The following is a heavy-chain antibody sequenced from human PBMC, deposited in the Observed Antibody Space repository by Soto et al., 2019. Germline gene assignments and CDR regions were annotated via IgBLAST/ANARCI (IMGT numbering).Heavy chain of an antibody. CDR3: ARPFCSSNSCHNWFDS. V-gene: IGHV1-2*02. CDR1: GYIFTGYY. CDR2: INPNSGDT. D-gene: IGHD2-2*01. J-gene: IGHJ5*01. Sequence: GASVKVSCKASGYIFTGYYINWVRQAPGQGLEWMGWINPNSGDTSFLQKFQGRVSMTTDTSINTAYMELSRVTSDDTAVYYCARPFCSSNSCHNWFDSWGQRTLVTVSS.